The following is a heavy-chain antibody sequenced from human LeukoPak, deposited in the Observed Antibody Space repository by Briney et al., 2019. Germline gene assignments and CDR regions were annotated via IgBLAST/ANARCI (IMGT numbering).Heavy chain of an antibody. CDR2: IYSGGST. V-gene: IGHV3-53*01. CDR3: ARVGLKSYYFDY. CDR1: GFTVSSYY. Sequence: PGGSLRLSCAASGFTVSSYYMSWVRQAPGKGLEWVSVIYSGGSTYYADSVKGRFTISRDNSKNTLYLQMNSLRAEDTAVYYCARVGLKSYYFDYWGQGTLVTVSS. J-gene: IGHJ4*02.